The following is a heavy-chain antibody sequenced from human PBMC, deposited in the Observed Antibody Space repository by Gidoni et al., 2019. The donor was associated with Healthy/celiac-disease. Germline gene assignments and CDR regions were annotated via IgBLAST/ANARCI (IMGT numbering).Heavy chain of an antibody. CDR2: IWYDGSNK. D-gene: IGHD6-13*01. CDR3: ARGHRYSRLPTVPHDY. V-gene: IGHV3-33*01. Sequence: QVQLVESGGGVVQPGRSLRLSCAASGFTFSSYGMHWVRQAPGKGLEWVAVIWYDGSNKYYADSVKGRFTISRDNSKNTLYLQMNSLRAEDTAVYYCARGHRYSRLPTVPHDYWGQGTLVTVSS. J-gene: IGHJ4*02. CDR1: GFTFSSYG.